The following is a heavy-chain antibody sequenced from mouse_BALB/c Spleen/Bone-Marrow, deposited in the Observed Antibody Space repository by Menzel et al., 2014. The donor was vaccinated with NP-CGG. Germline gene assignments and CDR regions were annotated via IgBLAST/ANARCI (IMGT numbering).Heavy chain of an antibody. CDR3: VRHKNYYAMDY. CDR1: GFAFSRYD. Sequence: EVKLMESGGGLVKPGGSLKLSCAASGFAFSRYDMSWVRQTPEKRLEWVAYITNGGDNTYYPGTVKGRFTISRDNAKNTLYLQMSSLKSEDTAMYYCVRHKNYYAMDYWGQGTSVTVSS. J-gene: IGHJ4*01. CDR2: ITNGGDNT. V-gene: IGHV5-12-1*01.